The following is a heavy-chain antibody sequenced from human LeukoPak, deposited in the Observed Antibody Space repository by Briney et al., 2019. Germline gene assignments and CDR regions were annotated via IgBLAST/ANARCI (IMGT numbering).Heavy chain of an antibody. CDR2: IYYSGST. J-gene: IGHJ6*03. Sequence: TSETLSLTCTVSGGSISSYYWSWIRQPPGKGLEWIGYIYYSGSTNYNPSLKSRVTISVDTSKNQFSLKLSSVTAADTAVYYCARGVINYDYYYYYMDVWGKGTTVTVSS. CDR1: GGSISSYY. V-gene: IGHV4-59*01. CDR3: ARGVINYDYYYYYMDV. D-gene: IGHD3-22*01.